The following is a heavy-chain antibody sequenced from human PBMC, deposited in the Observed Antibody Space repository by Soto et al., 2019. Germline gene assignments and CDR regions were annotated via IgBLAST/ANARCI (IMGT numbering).Heavy chain of an antibody. CDR1: GYSFVSFG. CDR2: ISGYNGYA. D-gene: IGHD3-22*01. J-gene: IGHJ5*02. V-gene: IGHV1-18*01. CDR3: ARESVHFYDSSGYHFWFDP. Sequence: QVQLVQSEAEVKMPGASVKVSCKTSGYSFVSFGINWVRQAPGQGLEWMGSISGYNGYAMYAQKFQGRVTMTIDTSTTTAYMELRSLRSDDTAVYYCARESVHFYDSSGYHFWFDPWGQGTLVTVSS.